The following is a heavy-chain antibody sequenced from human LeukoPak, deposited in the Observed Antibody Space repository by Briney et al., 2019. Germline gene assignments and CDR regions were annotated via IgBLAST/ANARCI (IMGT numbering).Heavy chain of an antibody. D-gene: IGHD3-22*01. CDR3: ARQTGYDSSPFNFDY. V-gene: IGHV4-34*01. CDR2: INYTGST. Sequence: SETLSLTCAVYGGSFSGFYWSWIRHVPGKGLEWIGEINYTGSTSYNPSLKSRVTISVDTSKNQFSLKLSSVTAADTAVYYCARQTGYDSSPFNFDYWGQGTLVTVSS. CDR1: GGSFSGFY. J-gene: IGHJ4*02.